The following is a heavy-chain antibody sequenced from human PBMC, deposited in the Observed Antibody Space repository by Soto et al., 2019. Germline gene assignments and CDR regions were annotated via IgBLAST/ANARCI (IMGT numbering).Heavy chain of an antibody. Sequence: PSETLSLTCAVYGGSFSGYYWSWIRQPPGKGLEWIGEINHSGSTNYNPSLKSRVTISVDTSKNQFSLKLSSVTAADTAVYYCARVIRYVYYFDYWGQGTLVTVSS. CDR2: INHSGST. CDR3: ARVIRYVYYFDY. J-gene: IGHJ4*02. CDR1: GGSFSGYY. D-gene: IGHD3-9*01. V-gene: IGHV4-34*01.